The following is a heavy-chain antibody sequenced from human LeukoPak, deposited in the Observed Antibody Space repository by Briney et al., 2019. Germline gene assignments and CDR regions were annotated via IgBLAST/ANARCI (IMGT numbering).Heavy chain of an antibody. D-gene: IGHD5-18*01. CDR3: ARWQLWSSHYYYHMDV. Sequence: SETLSLTCAVYGGSFSGYYWSWIRQPPGKGLEWIGEINHSGSTNYNPSLKSRVTISVDTSKNQFSLKLSSVTAADTAVYYCARWQLWSSHYYYHMDVWGKGTTVTVSS. J-gene: IGHJ6*03. V-gene: IGHV4-34*01. CDR1: GGSFSGYY. CDR2: INHSGST.